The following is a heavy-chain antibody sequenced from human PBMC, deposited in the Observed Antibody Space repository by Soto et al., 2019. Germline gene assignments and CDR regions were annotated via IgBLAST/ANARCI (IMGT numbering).Heavy chain of an antibody. CDR2: IIPIFGTA. Sequence: SVKVSCKASGGTFSSYAISWVRQAPGQGLEWMGGIIPIFGTANYAQKFQGRVTITADESTSTACMELSSLRSEDTAVYYCASAAAGTGTYNWFDPWGQGTLVTVSS. V-gene: IGHV1-69*13. CDR1: GGTFSSYA. CDR3: ASAAAGTGTYNWFDP. D-gene: IGHD6-13*01. J-gene: IGHJ5*02.